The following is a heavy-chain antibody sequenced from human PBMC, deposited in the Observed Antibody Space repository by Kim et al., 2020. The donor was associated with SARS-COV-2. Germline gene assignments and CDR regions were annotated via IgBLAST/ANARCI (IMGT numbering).Heavy chain of an antibody. J-gene: IGHJ4*02. CDR3: ARGQLGGERY. CDR2: T. D-gene: IGHD1-1*01. V-gene: IGHV4-59*09. Sequence: TNYHPALKSRVTISVDPSKNQFSLKLSSVTAADTAVYYCARGQLGGERYWGQGTLVTVSS.